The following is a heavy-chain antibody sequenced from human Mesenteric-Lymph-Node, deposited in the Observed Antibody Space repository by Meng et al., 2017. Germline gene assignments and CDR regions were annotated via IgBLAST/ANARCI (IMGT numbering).Heavy chain of an antibody. D-gene: IGHD5-18*01. CDR3: TTEGYNYGFHSFHI. CDR2: IKSQTGGGTP. Sequence: GESLKISCAASGYTFSNVWMSWVRQPPGKGLEWVGRIKSQTGGGTPDYAAPVKGRFTISRDDSENTLYLQMNSLETVDTAVYYCTTEGYNYGFHSFHIWGQGTMVTVSS. CDR1: GYTFSNVW. V-gene: IGHV3-15*01. J-gene: IGHJ3*02.